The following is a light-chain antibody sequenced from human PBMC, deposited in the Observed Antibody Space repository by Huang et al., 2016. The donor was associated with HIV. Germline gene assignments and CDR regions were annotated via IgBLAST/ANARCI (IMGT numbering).Light chain of an antibody. CDR3: QQRSSSLT. V-gene: IGKV3-11*01. Sequence: IVLTQSPATLSLSPGERATLSCRASQSLNKFLAWYQQKPGQATRLLISNATDRATGVPARFSGGGSGTDFTLTITDLKAEDFAIYCCQQRSSSLTFGGGTKVEIK. CDR1: QSLNKF. CDR2: NAT. J-gene: IGKJ4*01.